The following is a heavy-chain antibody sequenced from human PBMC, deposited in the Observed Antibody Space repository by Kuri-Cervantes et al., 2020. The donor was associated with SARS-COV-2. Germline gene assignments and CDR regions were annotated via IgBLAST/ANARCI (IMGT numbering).Heavy chain of an antibody. V-gene: IGHV4-59*12. J-gene: IGHJ2*01. D-gene: IGHD4-17*01. Sequence: GSLRLSCTVSGGSISSYYWNWIRQPPGKGLEWIGYIYYSGSTNYNPSLKSRVTISVDTSKNQFPLKLSSVTAADTAVYYCARPYGDDLNWYFDLWGRGTLVTVSS. CDR2: IYYSGST. CDR3: ARPYGDDLNWYFDL. CDR1: GGSISSYY.